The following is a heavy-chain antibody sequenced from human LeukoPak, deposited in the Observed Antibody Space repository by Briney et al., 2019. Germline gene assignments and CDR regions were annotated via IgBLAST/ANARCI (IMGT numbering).Heavy chain of an antibody. J-gene: IGHJ4*02. V-gene: IGHV4-34*01. CDR2: INHSGST. CDR1: GGSFSGYY. D-gene: IGHD6-19*01. CDR3: ARGGGVRTGSGWRPGNYFDF. Sequence: SETLSLTCAVYGGSFSGYYWSWIRQPPGKGLEWIGEINHSGSTNYNPSLKSRVTMSVDTSKNQFSLKLSSVTAADTAVYYCARGGGVRTGSGWRPGNYFDFWGQGSLVIVSS.